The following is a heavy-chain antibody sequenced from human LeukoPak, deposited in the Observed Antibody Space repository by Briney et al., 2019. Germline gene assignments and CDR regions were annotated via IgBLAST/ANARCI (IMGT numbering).Heavy chain of an antibody. CDR2: IYPGDSDN. Sequence: GESLKISCKASGYSFTDYWIGWVRQMPGKGLEWMAIIYPGDSDNRYTYSPPFQGQVTISADKSVSTAYLQWSSLKASDTAIYYCARSTSGSFDYWGQGTPVTVSS. CDR3: ARSTSGSFDY. V-gene: IGHV5-51*01. CDR1: GYSFTDYW. D-gene: IGHD3-10*01. J-gene: IGHJ4*02.